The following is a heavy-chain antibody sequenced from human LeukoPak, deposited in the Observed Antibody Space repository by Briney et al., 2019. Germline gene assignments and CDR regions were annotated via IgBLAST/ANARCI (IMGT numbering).Heavy chain of an antibody. CDR2: INSDGSST. V-gene: IGHV3-74*01. D-gene: IGHD5-12*01. CDR3: ARGDIVATMSLGYYYYGMDV. Sequence: PGGSLRPSCAASGFTFSSYWMHWVRQAPGKGLVWVSRINSDGSSTSYADSVKGRFTISRDNAKNTLYLQMNSLRAEDTAVYYCARGDIVATMSLGYYYYGMDVWGQGTTVTVSS. J-gene: IGHJ6*02. CDR1: GFTFSSYW.